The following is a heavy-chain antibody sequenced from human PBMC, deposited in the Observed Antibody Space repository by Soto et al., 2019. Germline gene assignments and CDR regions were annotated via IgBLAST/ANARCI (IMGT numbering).Heavy chain of an antibody. CDR2: IIPIFGTA. CDR1: GGTFSSYA. D-gene: IGHD2-15*01. J-gene: IGHJ4*02. V-gene: IGHV1-69*06. Sequence: SVKVSCKASGGTFSSYAISWVRQAPGQGLEWMGGIIPIFGTANYAQKFQGRVTITADKSTSTAYMELSSLRSEDTAVYYCALMVAAQYYFDYWGQGTLVTVSS. CDR3: ALMVAAQYYFDY.